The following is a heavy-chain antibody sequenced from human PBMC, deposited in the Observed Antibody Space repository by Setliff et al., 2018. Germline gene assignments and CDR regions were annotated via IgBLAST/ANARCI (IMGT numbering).Heavy chain of an antibody. CDR3: ARTMYSSSWYGAFDI. Sequence: SETLSLTCTVSGGSISSYCWNWIRQPPGKGLEWIGYIHYSGSPNYHPSLKSRVSTSVDTSQNQISLKLSSVTAADTALYYCARTMYSSSWYGAFDIWGQGTMVTVSS. D-gene: IGHD6-13*01. CDR2: IHYSGSP. V-gene: IGHV4-59*01. CDR1: GGSISSYC. J-gene: IGHJ3*02.